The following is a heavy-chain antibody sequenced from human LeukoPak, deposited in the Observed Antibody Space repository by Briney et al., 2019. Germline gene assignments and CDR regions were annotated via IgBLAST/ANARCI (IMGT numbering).Heavy chain of an antibody. J-gene: IGHJ4*02. V-gene: IGHV3-30*02. CDR2: VRFDGSNE. Sequence: GGSLRLSCAASGFALSAYGMHWVRQAPGKGLEWVAFVRFDGSNEYYADSVKGRFSISRDNSKNTLYLRMNSLRVEDTATYSCARESYSGDHSGGPKYWGLGTLVTVSS. CDR3: ARESYSGDHSGGPKY. CDR1: GFALSAYG. D-gene: IGHD5-12*01.